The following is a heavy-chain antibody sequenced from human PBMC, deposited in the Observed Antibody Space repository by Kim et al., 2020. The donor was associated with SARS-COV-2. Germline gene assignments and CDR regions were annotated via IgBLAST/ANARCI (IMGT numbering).Heavy chain of an antibody. Sequence: SETLSLTCTVSGGSISSYYWSWIRQPPGKGLEWIGYIYYSGSTNYNPSLESRVTISVDTSKNQFSLKLSSVTAADTAVYYCARGLRFVGWFDPWGRGTLV. CDR1: GGSISSYY. CDR2: IYYSGST. J-gene: IGHJ2*01. V-gene: IGHV4-59*08. CDR3: ARGLRFVGWFDP. D-gene: IGHD3-3*01.